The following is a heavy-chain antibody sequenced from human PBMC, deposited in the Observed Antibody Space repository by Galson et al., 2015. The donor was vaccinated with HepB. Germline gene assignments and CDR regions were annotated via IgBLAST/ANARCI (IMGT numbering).Heavy chain of an antibody. D-gene: IGHD5-18*01. V-gene: IGHV3-73*01. J-gene: IGHJ4*02. CDR1: GFTFSGSA. Sequence: SLRLSCAASGFTFSGSAMHWVRQASGKGLEWVGRIRSEANSHATAYAASVKGRFTISRDDSKNTAYLRMNILKTEDTAVYYCTGRSDTARGDFDYWGQGTLVTVSS. CDR3: TGRSDTARGDFDY. CDR2: IRSEANSHAT.